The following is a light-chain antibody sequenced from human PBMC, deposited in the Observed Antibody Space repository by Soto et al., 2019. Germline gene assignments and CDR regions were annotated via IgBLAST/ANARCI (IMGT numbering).Light chain of an antibody. V-gene: IGKV1-12*01. J-gene: IGKJ2*01. CDR3: QQAKSLPYT. Sequence: DIQMTQSPPSVSVAVGDRVSITCRASQDIDRWLAWYQQRPGKAPKLLIYGGFNLQSGVPSRFSGSGSGTDYTLTISNLQPEDFATYYCQQAKSLPYTFGQGTKLEIK. CDR1: QDIDRW. CDR2: GGF.